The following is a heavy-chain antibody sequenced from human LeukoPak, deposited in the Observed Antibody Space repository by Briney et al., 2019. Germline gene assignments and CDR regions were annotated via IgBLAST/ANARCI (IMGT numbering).Heavy chain of an antibody. CDR3: ARLVAATSILGRRLHYVDY. CDR2: IIPIFGTA. Sequence: ASVKVSCKASGGTFSSYAISWVRQAPGQGLEWMGGIIPIFGTANYAQKFQGRVTITADKSTSTAYMELSSLRSEDTAVYYCARLVAATSILGRRLHYVDYWGQGTLVTVSS. V-gene: IGHV1-69*06. D-gene: IGHD2-15*01. CDR1: GGTFSSYA. J-gene: IGHJ4*02.